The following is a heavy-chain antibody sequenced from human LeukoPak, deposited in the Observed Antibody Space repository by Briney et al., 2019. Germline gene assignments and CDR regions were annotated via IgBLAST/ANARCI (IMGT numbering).Heavy chain of an antibody. D-gene: IGHD2-21*02. Sequence: ASVRVSCKASGYTFTSYYMHWVRQAPGQGLEWMGIINPSGGSTSYAQKFQGRVTMTRDMSTSTVYMELSSLRSEDTAVYYCARGGALVTAIRDYYYYYMDVWGKGTTVTISS. V-gene: IGHV1-46*01. CDR1: GYTFTSYY. J-gene: IGHJ6*03. CDR3: ARGGALVTAIRDYYYYYMDV. CDR2: INPSGGST.